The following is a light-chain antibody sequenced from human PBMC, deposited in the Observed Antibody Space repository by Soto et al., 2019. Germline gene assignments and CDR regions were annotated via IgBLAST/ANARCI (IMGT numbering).Light chain of an antibody. CDR2: EVT. V-gene: IGLV2-8*01. Sequence: SVLTQPPSASGFPGQSVTISCTGTSSDVGYYDYVSWYQQHPGKAPKLVIYEVTKRPSGVPDRVSASKSGNTASLTVSGLRAEDEADYYCCSYAGSSTFYVFGTGTKVTVL. CDR3: CSYAGSSTFYV. J-gene: IGLJ1*01. CDR1: SSDVGYYDY.